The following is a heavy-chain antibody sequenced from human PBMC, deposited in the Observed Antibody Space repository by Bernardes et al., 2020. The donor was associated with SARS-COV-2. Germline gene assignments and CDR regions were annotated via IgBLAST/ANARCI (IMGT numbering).Heavy chain of an antibody. CDR3: EVVAVNCSGSSCVGRYGVDL. V-gene: IGHV4-34*01. CDR2: INDSGST. CDR1: GGSFSGHY. J-gene: IGHJ6*02. Sequence: TLSLTCGVNGGSFSGHYWNWIRQPPGKGLEWIGSINDSGSTNYNPSLKGRVFMSLDTSKNQFSLRLRSVTAADTAVYYCEVVAVNCSGSSCVGRYGVDLWGLGPTVIVSS. D-gene: IGHD2-2*01.